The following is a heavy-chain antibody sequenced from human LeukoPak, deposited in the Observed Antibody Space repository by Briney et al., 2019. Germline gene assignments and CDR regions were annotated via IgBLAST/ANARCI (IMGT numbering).Heavy chain of an antibody. D-gene: IGHD4-23*01. CDR1: GGSISSYY. J-gene: IGHJ4*02. CDR3: ARHTTVVPPHYFDY. Sequence: SETLSLTCTVSGGSISSYYWSWIRQPPGKGLEWIGYIYYSGSTNYNPSLKSRVTISLDTSKNQISLKLSSVTAADTAVYYCARHTTVVPPHYFDYWGQGTLVTVSS. CDR2: IYYSGST. V-gene: IGHV4-59*08.